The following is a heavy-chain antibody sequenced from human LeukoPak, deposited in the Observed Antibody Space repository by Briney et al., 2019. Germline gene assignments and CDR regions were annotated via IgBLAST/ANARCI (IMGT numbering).Heavy chain of an antibody. Sequence: PGGSLRLSCAASGFTFSSYAMNWVRQAPGKGLEWASTFSDSGGTTYYADSVKGRFTISRDNSKNTLYLQMNSLRAEDTAVYYCAKDLSVTTLSNAFDIWGQGTMVTVSS. J-gene: IGHJ3*02. V-gene: IGHV3-23*01. CDR3: AKDLSVTTLSNAFDI. D-gene: IGHD4-17*01. CDR1: GFTFSSYA. CDR2: FSDSGGTT.